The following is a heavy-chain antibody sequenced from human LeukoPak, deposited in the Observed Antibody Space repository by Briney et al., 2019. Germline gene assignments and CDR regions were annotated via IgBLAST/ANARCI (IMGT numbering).Heavy chain of an antibody. CDR1: GGSFSGYY. D-gene: IGHD3-3*01. Sequence: PSETLSLTCAVYGGSFSGYYWSWIRQPPGKGLEWIGEINHSGSTNYNPSLKSRVTISVDTSKNQFTLKLSSVTAADTAVYYCARVGHDFWSGYTPSYNWFDPWGQGTLVTVSS. CDR3: ARVGHDFWSGYTPSYNWFDP. J-gene: IGHJ5*02. CDR2: INHSGST. V-gene: IGHV4-34*01.